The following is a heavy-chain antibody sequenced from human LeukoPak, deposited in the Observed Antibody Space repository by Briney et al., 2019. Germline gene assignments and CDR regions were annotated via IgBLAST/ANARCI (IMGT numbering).Heavy chain of an antibody. CDR2: IYYSGST. D-gene: IGHD6-19*01. J-gene: IGHJ4*02. V-gene: IGHV4-39*01. CDR1: GGSISSSSYY. Sequence: PSETLSLTCTVSGGSISSSSYYWGWIRQPPGKGLEWIGSIYYSGSTYYNPSLKSRVSISVDTSKNQFSLKLSSVTAADTAVYYCARHIAVAVSEPTEFDYWGQGTLVTVSS. CDR3: ARHIAVAVSEPTEFDY.